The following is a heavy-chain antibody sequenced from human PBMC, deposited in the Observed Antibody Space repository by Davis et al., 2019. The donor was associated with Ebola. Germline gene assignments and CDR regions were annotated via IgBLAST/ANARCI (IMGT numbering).Heavy chain of an antibody. V-gene: IGHV1-2*02. CDR3: AREGGKGDNWPPGDFDS. CDR1: GYMFTDYF. Sequence: ASVKVSCKASGYMFTDYFIHWVRQAPGQGLEWMGWINPNSGGTKYAQNFKGRVTMTRDTSINTVYMDLSSLRSDDTALYYCAREGGKGDNWPPGDFDSWGQGTLVTVSS. CDR2: INPNSGGT. J-gene: IGHJ4*02. D-gene: IGHD5-24*01.